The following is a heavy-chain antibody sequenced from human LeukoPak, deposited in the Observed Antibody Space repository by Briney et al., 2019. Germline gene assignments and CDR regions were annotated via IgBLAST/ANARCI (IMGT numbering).Heavy chain of an antibody. Sequence: SETLSLTCTVSGGSISSGSYYWSWIRQPAGKGLEWIGRIYTSGSTNYNPSLKSRVTTSVDTSKNQFPLKLSSVTAADTAVYYCARDYDFWSGYTLTNWFDPWGQGTLVTVSS. V-gene: IGHV4-61*02. CDR2: IYTSGST. D-gene: IGHD3-3*01. J-gene: IGHJ5*02. CDR3: ARDYDFWSGYTLTNWFDP. CDR1: GGSISSGSYY.